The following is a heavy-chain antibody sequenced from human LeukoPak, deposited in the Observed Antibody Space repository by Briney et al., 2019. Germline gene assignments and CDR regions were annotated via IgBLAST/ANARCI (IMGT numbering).Heavy chain of an antibody. Sequence: GASVKVSCKASGYTFTSYYMHWVRQAPGQGLEWMGIINPSGGSTSYAQKFQGRVTMTRDTSTSTVYMELSSLRSEDTAVYYCARDPGNFDWLLCDAFDIWGQGTMVTVSS. CDR3: ARDPGNFDWLLCDAFDI. D-gene: IGHD3-9*01. V-gene: IGHV1-46*01. J-gene: IGHJ3*02. CDR1: GYTFTSYY. CDR2: INPSGGST.